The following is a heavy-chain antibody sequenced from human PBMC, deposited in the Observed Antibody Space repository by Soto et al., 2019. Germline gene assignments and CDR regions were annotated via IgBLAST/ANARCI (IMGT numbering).Heavy chain of an antibody. CDR3: VMVDNYVTPTPQDV. Sequence: QVQLVQSGDGVKKPGASVSVSCKASGYIFVNYGIAWVRQAPGQGLEWMGWISPYTGNTHSATKIQGRLTMTTDTSTSTAYMDLGSLTSDDTAVYYCVMVDNYVTPTPQDVWGQGTTVTV. D-gene: IGHD3-16*01. V-gene: IGHV1-18*01. CDR1: GYIFVNYG. CDR2: ISPYTGNT. J-gene: IGHJ6*02.